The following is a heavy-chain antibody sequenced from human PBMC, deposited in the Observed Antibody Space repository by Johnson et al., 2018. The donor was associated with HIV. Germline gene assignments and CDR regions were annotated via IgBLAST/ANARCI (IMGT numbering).Heavy chain of an antibody. V-gene: IGHV3-74*01. D-gene: IGHD3-22*01. CDR2: IKSDGTST. CDR1: GISFSSYW. J-gene: IGHJ3*02. Sequence: VQLVESGGGVVQPGRSLRLSCVASGISFSSYWMHWVRQAPGKGLVWVSRIKSDGTSTNYADSVKGRFTISRDNSKNTLYLQMNSLRAEDTAVYYCARDRYYDSSGSHAFDIWGQGTMVTVSS. CDR3: ARDRYYDSSGSHAFDI.